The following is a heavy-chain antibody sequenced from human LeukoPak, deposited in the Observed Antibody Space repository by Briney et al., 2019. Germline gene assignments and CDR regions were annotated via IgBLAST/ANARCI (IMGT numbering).Heavy chain of an antibody. CDR2: VNADGGNT. V-gene: IGHV3-23*01. CDR3: TKRVKYGGTWDHFAD. D-gene: IGHD1-26*01. Sequence: GGSLRLSCAASGFTFDNYRMSWVRQAPGKGLEWVSTVNADGGNTYYADSVKGRFTISRDNSKSTLILQMNSLWVEDTALYYCTKRVKYGGTWDHFADWGQGTLVTVSS. J-gene: IGHJ4*02. CDR1: GFTFDNYR.